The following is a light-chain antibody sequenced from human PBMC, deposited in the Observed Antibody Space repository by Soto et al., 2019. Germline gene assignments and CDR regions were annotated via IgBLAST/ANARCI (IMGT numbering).Light chain of an antibody. J-gene: IGLJ3*02. CDR1: SRGFETYNR. V-gene: IGLV2-23*02. Sequence: QSVLTQPASVSGSPGQSITISCTETSRGFETYNRISWYQQHPGKTPKLRINDVTRRPSGVSNRFSGSQSGNTASLTISGLQAEDEADYYCSSYTHPNTVLFGGGTKVTVL. CDR3: SSYTHPNTVL. CDR2: DVT.